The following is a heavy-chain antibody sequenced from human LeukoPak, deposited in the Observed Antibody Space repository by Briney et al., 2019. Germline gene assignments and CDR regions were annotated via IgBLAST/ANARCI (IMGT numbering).Heavy chain of an antibody. CDR3: ANLIEQWPYTIDS. CDR2: INQDGSVI. Sequence: GSLRLSCAASGFTVSSNYMSWVRQAPGKGLEWVANINQDGSVINYVGSVKGRFTISRDNSKNTLYLQMNSLRAEDTAVYYCANLIEQWPYTIDSWGQGTLVSVSS. J-gene: IGHJ4*02. D-gene: IGHD6-19*01. CDR1: GFTVSSNY. V-gene: IGHV3-7*01.